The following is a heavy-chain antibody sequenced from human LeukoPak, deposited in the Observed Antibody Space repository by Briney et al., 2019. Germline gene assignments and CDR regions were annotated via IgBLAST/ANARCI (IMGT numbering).Heavy chain of an antibody. V-gene: IGHV4-59*13. CDR3: ARVVINYYGSGTPSPYFDY. J-gene: IGHJ4*02. Sequence: SETLSLTCTVSGGSISSYYWSWIRQPPGKGLEWIGYIYYSRSTNYNPSLKSRVTISVDTSKNQFSLKLSSVTAADTAVYYCARVVINYYGSGTPSPYFDYWGQGTLVTVSS. CDR2: IYYSRST. D-gene: IGHD3-10*01. CDR1: GGSISSYY.